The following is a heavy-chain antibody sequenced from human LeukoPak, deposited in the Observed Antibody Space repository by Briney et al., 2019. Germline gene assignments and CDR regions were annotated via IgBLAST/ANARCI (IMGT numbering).Heavy chain of an antibody. Sequence: SETLSLTCTVSGGSIRRYYWSWIRQAPGKGLEWIGSTYYTEGSTFNPSLKSRVTFSTDTSKNQLFLQLTSVTAADTAVYYCAIRYQYDKSCHYCDDFWGQGTLVTVSS. D-gene: IGHD3-22*01. CDR2: TYYTEGS. CDR3: AIRYQYDKSCHYCDDF. J-gene: IGHJ4*02. V-gene: IGHV4-59*08. CDR1: GGSIRRYY.